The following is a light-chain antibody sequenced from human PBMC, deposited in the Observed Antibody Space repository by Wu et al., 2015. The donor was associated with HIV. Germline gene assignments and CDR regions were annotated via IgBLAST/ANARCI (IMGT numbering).Light chain of an antibody. CDR1: QSVSSY. Sequence: EIVLTQSPVTLSLSPGERATLSCRASQSVSSYLAWYQQKPGQAPRLLIYDTSYRATGIPARFSGSGSGTEFTLTFSSLQSEDFAVYLCQQYDNWPWTFGQGTKVEIK. CDR2: DTS. V-gene: IGKV3-11*01. CDR3: QQYDNWPWT. J-gene: IGKJ1*01.